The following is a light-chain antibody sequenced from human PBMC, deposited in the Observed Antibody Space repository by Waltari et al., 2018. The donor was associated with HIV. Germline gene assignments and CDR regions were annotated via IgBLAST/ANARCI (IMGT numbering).Light chain of an antibody. CDR1: KISNNG. J-gene: IGLJ3*02. CDR2: DNS. Sequence: SYILTPLPSLSVSPRETARISRAGHKISNNGVHWYQKKPGQAPVVVIYDNSDRPSGIPARFSGFNAGKTAALIITGVQAGDEADFYCQVWDGSSDQWVFGGGTKLTVL. V-gene: IGLV3-21*04. CDR3: QVWDGSSDQWV.